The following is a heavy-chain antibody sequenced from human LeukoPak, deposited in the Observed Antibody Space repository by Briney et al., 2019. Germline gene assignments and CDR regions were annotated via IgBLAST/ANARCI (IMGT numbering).Heavy chain of an antibody. J-gene: IGHJ5*02. CDR1: GYTFTSYG. CDR2: ISAYSGNT. Sequence: ASVRVSCKASGYTFTSYGITWVRQAPGQGLEWMGWISAYSGNTIYARNLQDRVTMTTDTSTRTAYMELRSLRSDDTAVYYCARDRRGSGPRPPETNWFDPWGQGTLVTVSS. D-gene: IGHD1-14*01. CDR3: ARDRRGSGPRPPETNWFDP. V-gene: IGHV1-18*01.